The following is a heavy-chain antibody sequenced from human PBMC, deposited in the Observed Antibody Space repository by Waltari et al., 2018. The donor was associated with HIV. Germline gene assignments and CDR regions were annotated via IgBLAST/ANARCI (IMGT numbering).Heavy chain of an antibody. V-gene: IGHV4-4*02. J-gene: IGHJ3*02. CDR1: GGSISSSNW. Sequence: QVQLQESGPGLVKPSGTLALTCAVSGGSISSSNWWSWVRQPPGKGLEWIGEVYPSGNTNYNPSLKSRVTISLDKSKNQFSLKLSSVTAADTAIYHCARDRAIVIVPAARSAFDIWGQGTMVT. CDR2: VYPSGNT. CDR3: ARDRAIVIVPAARSAFDI. D-gene: IGHD2-2*01.